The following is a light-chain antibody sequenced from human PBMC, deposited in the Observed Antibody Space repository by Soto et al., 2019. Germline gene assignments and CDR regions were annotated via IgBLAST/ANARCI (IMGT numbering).Light chain of an antibody. CDR2: AAS. Sequence: AIRMTQSPSSFSASTGDRVTITCRASQSIGTYLAWYQQIPGRAPKLLIFAASTLQRGVPSRFSGSGSGTDFTLTFIFLRSEDFATYYCQQYYIYPPTFGGGTKVDIK. J-gene: IGKJ4*02. CDR3: QQYYIYPPT. CDR1: QSIGTY. V-gene: IGKV1-8*01.